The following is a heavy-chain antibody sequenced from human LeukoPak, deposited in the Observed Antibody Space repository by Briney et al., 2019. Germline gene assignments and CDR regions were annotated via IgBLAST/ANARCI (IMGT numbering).Heavy chain of an antibody. Sequence: SETLSLTCVVYGGSFSGYYWSWIRQPPGKGLEWIGEIHPSGSTNYNPSLKSRVTISVDTSKNQFSLKLSSVTAADSAVYFCSRGSDTYKSGVDWGQGTLVTVSS. CDR3: SRGSDTYKSGVD. J-gene: IGHJ4*02. CDR2: IHPSGST. V-gene: IGHV4-34*01. D-gene: IGHD1-26*01. CDR1: GGSFSGYY.